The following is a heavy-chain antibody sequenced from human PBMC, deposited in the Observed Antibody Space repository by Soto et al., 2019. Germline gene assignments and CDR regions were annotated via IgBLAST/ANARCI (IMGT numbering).Heavy chain of an antibody. Sequence: GGSLRLSCAASGFTFSSYAMHWVRQAPGKGLEWVSSISGNGGNTYYADSVKGRFTISRDNSKNTLYLQMNSLRAEDTAVYYCAKNSENFGDSKYDYWGQGTLVTVSS. J-gene: IGHJ4*02. CDR3: AKNSENFGDSKYDY. V-gene: IGHV3-23*01. CDR2: ISGNGGNT. D-gene: IGHD4-17*01. CDR1: GFTFSSYA.